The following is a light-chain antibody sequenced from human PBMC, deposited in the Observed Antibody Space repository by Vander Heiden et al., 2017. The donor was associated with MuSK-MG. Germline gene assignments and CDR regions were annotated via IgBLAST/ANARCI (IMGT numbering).Light chain of an antibody. CDR2: DAS. V-gene: IGKV3-11*01. CDR3: QQRSNGHRKIT. CDR1: QSVSSY. Sequence: EIVLTQSPATLSLSPGERATLSCRASQSVSSYLAWYQQKPGQAPRLLIYDASNRATGIKARFSGSGDGTDFTLTIISREPEDFEVYYCQQRSNGHRKITFGGGTKVEIK. J-gene: IGKJ4*01.